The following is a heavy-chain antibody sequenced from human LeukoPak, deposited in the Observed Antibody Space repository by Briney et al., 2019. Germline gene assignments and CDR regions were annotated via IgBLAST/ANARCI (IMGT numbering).Heavy chain of an antibody. V-gene: IGHV4-39*01. CDR2: VYYSGST. CDR3: ARNESVVVAGRPKYNWFDP. J-gene: IGHJ5*02. D-gene: IGHD2-15*01. Sequence: SETLSLICTVSGGSITSTSSYWGWIRQPPGKGLEWIGSVYYSGSTSYSPSLKSRVTISVDTSRNQFSLKLSSVTAADTAVYFCARNESVVVAGRPKYNWFDPWGQGTLVTVSS. CDR1: GGSITSTSSY.